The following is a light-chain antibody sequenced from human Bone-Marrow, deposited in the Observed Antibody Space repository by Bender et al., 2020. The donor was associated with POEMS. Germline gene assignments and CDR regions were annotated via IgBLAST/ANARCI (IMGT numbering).Light chain of an antibody. Sequence: SYELTQPPSVSVSPGQTARITCSGDGLPKKYAYWYQQKSGQAPVLVIYDDNKRPAEIPERFSGSSSGTMATLTISGLRSEDEADYYCAAWDDSFSGVYVFGTGTKVTVL. CDR1: GLPKKY. V-gene: IGLV3-10*01. CDR2: DDN. CDR3: AAWDDSFSGVYV. J-gene: IGLJ1*01.